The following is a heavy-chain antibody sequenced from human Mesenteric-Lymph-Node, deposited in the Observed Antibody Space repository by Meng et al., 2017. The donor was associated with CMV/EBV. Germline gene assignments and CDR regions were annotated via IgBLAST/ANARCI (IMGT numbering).Heavy chain of an antibody. V-gene: IGHV4-34*01. Sequence: SETLSLTCAVYGGSFSGYYWSWIRQPPGKGLEWIGEINHSGSTNYNPSLKSRVTISVDTSKNQFSLKLSSVTAADTAVYYCARRHYYYGMDVWGQGTTVTVSS. CDR2: INHSGST. J-gene: IGHJ6*02. CDR3: ARRHYYYGMDV. CDR1: GGSFSGYY.